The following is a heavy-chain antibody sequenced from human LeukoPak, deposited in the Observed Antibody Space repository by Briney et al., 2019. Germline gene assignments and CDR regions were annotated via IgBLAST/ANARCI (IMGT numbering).Heavy chain of an antibody. Sequence: ASVKVSCKASGYTFTGYYMHWVRQAPGQGLEWMGWINPNSGGTNYAQKFQGRVTMTRDTSISTAYMELSRLRSDDTAVYYCASTPPPDIVATKRYGMDVWGQGTTVTVSS. CDR2: INPNSGGT. J-gene: IGHJ6*02. CDR1: GYTFTGYY. V-gene: IGHV1-2*02. D-gene: IGHD5-12*01. CDR3: ASTPPPDIVATKRYGMDV.